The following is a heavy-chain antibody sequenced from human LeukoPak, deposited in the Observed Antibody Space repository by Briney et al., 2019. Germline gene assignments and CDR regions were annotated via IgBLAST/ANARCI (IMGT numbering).Heavy chain of an antibody. CDR2: ISSSSSYI. J-gene: IGHJ4*02. Sequence: GGSLRLSCAASGFTFSSYSMNWVRQAPGKGLEWVSSISSSSSYIYYADSVKGRFTISRDNAKNSLYLQMNSLRAEDTVVYYCARAITGTTGGWGQGTLVTVSS. CDR3: ARAITGTTGG. CDR1: GFTFSSYS. V-gene: IGHV3-21*01. D-gene: IGHD1-7*01.